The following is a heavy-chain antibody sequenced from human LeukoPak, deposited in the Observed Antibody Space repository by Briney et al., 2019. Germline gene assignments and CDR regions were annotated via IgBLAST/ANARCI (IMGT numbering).Heavy chain of an antibody. J-gene: IGHJ4*02. CDR3: AKDPYDSSGYSFFGY. V-gene: IGHV3-23*01. CDR2: ISGSGGST. D-gene: IGHD3-22*01. CDR1: GFTFSSYA. Sequence: SESLRLSCAASGFTFSSYAMSWVRQAPGKGLERVSAISGSGGSTYYADSVKGRFTISRDNSKNTLYLQMNSLRAEDTAVYYCAKDPYDSSGYSFFGYWGQGTLVTVSS.